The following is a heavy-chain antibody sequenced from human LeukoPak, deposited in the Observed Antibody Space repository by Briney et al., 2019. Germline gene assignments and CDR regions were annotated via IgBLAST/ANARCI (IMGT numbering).Heavy chain of an antibody. J-gene: IGHJ6*02. D-gene: IGHD2-2*01. CDR2: IYSGDSDT. CDR3: ARRDGYCSSTSCYADYYYGMDV. V-gene: IGHV5-51*01. CDR1: GYSFTSYW. Sequence: GESLKISCKGSGYSFTSYWIGWVRQMPGKGLEWMGIIYSGDSDTTYSPSFQGQVTISADKSIGTAYLQWSSLKASDTAMYYCARRDGYCSSTSCYADYYYGMDVWGQGTTVTVSS.